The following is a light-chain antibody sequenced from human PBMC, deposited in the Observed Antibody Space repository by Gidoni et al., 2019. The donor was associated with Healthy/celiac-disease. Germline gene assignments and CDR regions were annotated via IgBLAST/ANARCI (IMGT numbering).Light chain of an antibody. CDR2: EVS. CDR1: SSDVGGYNY. CDR3: SSYTSSSTLVV. J-gene: IGLJ2*01. V-gene: IGLV2-14*01. Sequence: QSALTQPASVSGSPGQSITISCTGTSSDVGGYNYVSWYQQHPGKAPKLMIYEVSNRPSGVSTRFSGSKSGITASLTTSGFQAEDEADYYCSSYTSSSTLVVFGGGTKLTV.